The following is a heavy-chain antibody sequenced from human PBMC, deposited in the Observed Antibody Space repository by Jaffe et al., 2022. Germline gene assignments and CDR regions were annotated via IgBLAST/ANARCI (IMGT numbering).Heavy chain of an antibody. Sequence: QVQLVQSGAEVKKPGSSVKVSCKASGGTFSSYTISWVRQAPGQGLEWMGRIIPILGIANYAQKFQGRVTITADKSTSTAYMELSSLRSEDTAVYYCARDPLHDYGGNSARDYWGQGTLVTVSS. D-gene: IGHD4-17*01. CDR2: IIPILGIA. J-gene: IGHJ4*02. V-gene: IGHV1-69*08. CDR1: GGTFSSYT. CDR3: ARDPLHDYGGNSARDY.